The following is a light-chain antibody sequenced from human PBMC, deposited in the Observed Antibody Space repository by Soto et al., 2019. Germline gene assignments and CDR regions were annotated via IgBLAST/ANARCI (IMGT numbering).Light chain of an antibody. CDR1: SSNIGSNT. CDR3: AAWDDSLSGWV. Sequence: QSVLTQPPSASATPGQRVTISCSGGSSNIGSNTVNWYQQLPGTAPKLLIYRNNQRPSGVPDRFSGSKSGTSASLAISGLRSEDEADYYCAAWDDSLSGWVFGGGTKVTVL. CDR2: RNN. V-gene: IGLV1-47*01. J-gene: IGLJ3*02.